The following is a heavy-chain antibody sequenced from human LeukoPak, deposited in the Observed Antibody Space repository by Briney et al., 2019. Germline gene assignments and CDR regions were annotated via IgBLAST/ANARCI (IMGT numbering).Heavy chain of an antibody. CDR3: ARVAPYYYDSSGTLYYFDY. CDR2: IYYSGST. V-gene: IGHV4-39*07. CDR1: GGSISSSSYY. D-gene: IGHD3-22*01. Sequence: SETLSLTCTVSGGSISSSSYYWGWIRQPPGKGLEWIGSIYYSGSTYYNPSLKSRVTISVDTSKNQFSLKLSSVTAADTAVYYCARVAPYYYDSSGTLYYFDYWGQGTLVTVSS. J-gene: IGHJ4*02.